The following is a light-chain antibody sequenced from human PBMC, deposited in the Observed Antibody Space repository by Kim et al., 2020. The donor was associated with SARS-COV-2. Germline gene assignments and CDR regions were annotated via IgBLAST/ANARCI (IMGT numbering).Light chain of an antibody. CDR1: QSVSNN. J-gene: IGKJ2*01. Sequence: EIVMTQSPATLSVSPGERATLSCRASQSVSNNLAWYQHKPGQPPRLLIYGASTRATGVPASFSGSGSGTDFTLTVSSLQSEDFAVYYCHQYNDWPPGDTFGQGTKLEI. CDR2: GAS. CDR3: HQYNDWPPGDT. V-gene: IGKV3-15*01.